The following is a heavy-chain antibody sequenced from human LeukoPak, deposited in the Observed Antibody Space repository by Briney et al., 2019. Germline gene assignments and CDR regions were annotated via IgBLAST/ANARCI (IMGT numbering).Heavy chain of an antibody. V-gene: IGHV3-21*05. CDR1: GFTFSSYA. D-gene: IGHD6-19*01. CDR2: ISSSSSYT. CDR3: ARDGRYSSGWYGVNWFDP. J-gene: IGHJ5*02. Sequence: GGSLRLSCAASGFTFSSYAMSWVRQAPGKGLEWVSYISSSSSYTNYADSVKGRFTISRDNAKNSLYLQMNSLRAEDTAVYYCARDGRYSSGWYGVNWFDPWGQGTLVTVSS.